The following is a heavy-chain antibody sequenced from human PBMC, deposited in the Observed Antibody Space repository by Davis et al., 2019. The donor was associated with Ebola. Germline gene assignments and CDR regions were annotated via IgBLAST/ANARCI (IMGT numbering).Heavy chain of an antibody. D-gene: IGHD6-19*01. CDR3: AKDQWLVVPFDY. V-gene: IGHV3-9*01. CDR1: GFTFDDYA. J-gene: IGHJ4*02. CDR2: ISWNSGSI. Sequence: PGGSLRLSCAASGFTFDDYAMHWVRQAPGKGLEWVSGISWNSGSIGYADSVKGRFTISRDNSKNTLYLQMNSLRAEDTAVYYCAKDQWLVVPFDYWGQGTLVTVSS.